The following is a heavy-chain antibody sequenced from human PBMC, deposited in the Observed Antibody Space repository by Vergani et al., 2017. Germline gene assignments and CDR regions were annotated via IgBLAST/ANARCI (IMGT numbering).Heavy chain of an antibody. D-gene: IGHD3-10*01. V-gene: IGHV3-23*01. CDR2: ISGSGGST. CDR3: AKDGGVRGVPYYDYMDV. J-gene: IGHJ6*03. CDR1: GFTFSSYA. Sequence: EVQLLESGGGLVQPGGSLRLSCAASGFTFSSYAMSWVRQAPGKGLEWVSAISGSGGSTYYADSVKGRFTISRDNSKNTLYLQMNSLRAEDTAVYYCAKDGGVRGVPYYDYMDVWGKGTTVTVSS.